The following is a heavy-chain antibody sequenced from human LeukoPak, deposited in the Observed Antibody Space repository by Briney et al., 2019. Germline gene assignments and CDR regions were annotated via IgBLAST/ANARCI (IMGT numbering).Heavy chain of an antibody. V-gene: IGHV3-23*01. J-gene: IGHJ4*02. Sequence: PGGSLRLSCVTSGFIFRTYSMTWVRQAPGKGLEWVSIISNSGDATFYADSVKGRFTISRDDSKNTLYLQMNSLRAEDTAVYYCAKSGLNRFDYWGQGTLVTVSS. CDR1: GFIFRTYS. CDR2: ISNSGDAT. D-gene: IGHD2-15*01. CDR3: AKSGLNRFDY.